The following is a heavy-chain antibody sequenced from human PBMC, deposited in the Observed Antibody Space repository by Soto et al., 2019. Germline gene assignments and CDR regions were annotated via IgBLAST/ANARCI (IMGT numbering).Heavy chain of an antibody. J-gene: IGHJ6*02. Sequence: QGQLVQSGPEVKKPGASVKVSCKASGYTFTRYGISWVRQAPGQGLEWMGWISGYNGDTNYAQKVPGRVTMTIDTSTSTAYMDLRSRTSDDPAIYSCAKNGQLPYYYSGMDVWGQGTTVTVSS. CDR1: GYTFTRYG. CDR2: ISGYNGDT. CDR3: AKNGQLPYYYSGMDV. V-gene: IGHV1-18*01. D-gene: IGHD1-1*01.